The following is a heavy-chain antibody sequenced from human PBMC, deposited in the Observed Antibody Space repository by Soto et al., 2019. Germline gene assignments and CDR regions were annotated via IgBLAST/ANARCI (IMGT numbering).Heavy chain of an antibody. V-gene: IGHV3-23*01. CDR1: GFTFSSYA. Sequence: GGSLRLSCAASGFTFSSYAMSWVRQAPGKGLEWVSAISGSGGSTYYADSVKGRFTISRDNSKNTLYLQMNSLRAEDTAVYYCAKYRVAGTDYYYYGMDVWGQGTTVTVSS. D-gene: IGHD6-19*01. J-gene: IGHJ6*02. CDR3: AKYRVAGTDYYYYGMDV. CDR2: ISGSGGST.